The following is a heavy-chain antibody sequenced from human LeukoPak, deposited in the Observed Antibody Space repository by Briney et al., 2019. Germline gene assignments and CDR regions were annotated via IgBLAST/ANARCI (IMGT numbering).Heavy chain of an antibody. D-gene: IGHD6-13*01. V-gene: IGHV4-61*01. Sequence: SETLSLTCTVSGGSVSSGSYYWSWIRQPPGKGLEWIGNIYYSGSTNYNPSLKSRVTISVDTSKNQFSLKLSSVTAADTAVYYCASGAAAGTNDYWGQGTLVTVSS. CDR2: IYYSGST. CDR1: GGSVSSGSYY. J-gene: IGHJ4*02. CDR3: ASGAAAGTNDY.